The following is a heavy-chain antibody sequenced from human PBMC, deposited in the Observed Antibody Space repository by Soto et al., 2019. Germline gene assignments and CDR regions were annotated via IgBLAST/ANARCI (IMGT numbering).Heavy chain of an antibody. D-gene: IGHD1-26*01. J-gene: IGHJ4*02. CDR1: GGTFSSYA. CDR3: AREDGGSYSAGRHFDY. CDR2: IIPIFGTA. V-gene: IGHV1-69*13. Sequence: ASVKVSCKASGGTFSSYAISWVRQAPGQGLEWMGGIIPIFGTANYAQKFQGRVTITADESTSTAYMELSSLRSEDTAVYYCAREDGGSYSAGRHFDYWGQGTLVTVSS.